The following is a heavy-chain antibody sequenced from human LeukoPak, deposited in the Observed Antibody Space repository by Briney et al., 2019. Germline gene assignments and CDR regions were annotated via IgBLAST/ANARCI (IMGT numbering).Heavy chain of an antibody. V-gene: IGHV3-53*01. J-gene: IGHJ3*02. CDR2: IYSDGDT. Sequence: GGSLRLSCAASGLTVSANCMSWVRQTPGQGLEWVSSIYSDGDTYYTNSVKGRFTISRDNSKNRVYLQMYTLTAEDTARYYCASGPFTRIVGSFDIWGPGTLVTVSS. CDR1: GLTVSANC. CDR3: ASGPFTRIVGSFDI. D-gene: IGHD3-22*01.